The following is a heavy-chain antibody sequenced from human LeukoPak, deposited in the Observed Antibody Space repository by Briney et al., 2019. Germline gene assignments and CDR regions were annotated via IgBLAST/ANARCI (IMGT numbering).Heavy chain of an antibody. Sequence: GGSLRLSCAASGFTFDDYGMSWVRQAPGKGLEWVSGINLNGGSTGYADSVKGRFTISRDNAKNSLYLQMNSLRAEDTALYYCAKARYCSGGSCFPQLTPDYWGQGTLVTVSS. D-gene: IGHD2-15*01. J-gene: IGHJ4*02. V-gene: IGHV3-20*04. CDR3: AKARYCSGGSCFPQLTPDY. CDR1: GFTFDDYG. CDR2: INLNGGST.